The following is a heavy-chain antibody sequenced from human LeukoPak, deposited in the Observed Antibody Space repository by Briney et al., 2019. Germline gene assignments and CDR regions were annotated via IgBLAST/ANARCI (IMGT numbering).Heavy chain of an antibody. J-gene: IGHJ4*02. Sequence: ASVKVSCTASGYTFTNYAIHWVRQAPGQRLEWMGWINTGNGNTKYSQEFQGRVTITRDTSASTAYMELSSLRFEDMAVYYCARTNYDILTGYFLDYWGQGTLVTVSS. D-gene: IGHD3-9*01. CDR3: ARTNYDILTGYFLDY. CDR2: INTGNGNT. CDR1: GYTFTNYA. V-gene: IGHV1-3*03.